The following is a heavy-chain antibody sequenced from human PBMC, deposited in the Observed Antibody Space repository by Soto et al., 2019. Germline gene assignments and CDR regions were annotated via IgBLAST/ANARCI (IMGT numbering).Heavy chain of an antibody. Sequence: GASVKVSCKAPGYTLNTYYMHWVRQAPGQGPEWMGIINPRGGSTTYAQNFQDRVTMTTDTSSSTVYMELSRLRSEDTAVYYCAIGGGFSRDYYNLDVWGQGTTVTVYS. CDR3: AIGGGFSRDYYNLDV. V-gene: IGHV1-46*02. CDR2: INPRGGST. CDR1: GYTLNTYY. J-gene: IGHJ6*02. D-gene: IGHD3-3*01.